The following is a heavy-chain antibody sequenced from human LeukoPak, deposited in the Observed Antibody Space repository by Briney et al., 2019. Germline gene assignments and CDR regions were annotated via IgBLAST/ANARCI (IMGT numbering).Heavy chain of an antibody. V-gene: IGHV1-69*13. J-gene: IGHJ4*02. CDR2: IIPIFGTA. CDR3: ARSASGSYGGFDY. D-gene: IGHD1-26*01. CDR1: GGTFSSYA. Sequence: SVKVSCKASGGTFSSYAISWVRQAPGQGLEWMGGIIPIFGTANYAQKFQGRVTITADESTSTAYIELSSLRSEDTAVYYCARSASGSYGGFDYWGQGTLVTVSS.